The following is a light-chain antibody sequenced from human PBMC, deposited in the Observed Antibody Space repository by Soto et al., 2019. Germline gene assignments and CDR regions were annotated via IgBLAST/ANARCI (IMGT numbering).Light chain of an antibody. J-gene: IGKJ1*01. CDR3: QQYNNWPPLWT. V-gene: IGKV3D-15*01. CDR1: QNIGRA. Sequence: EIVVTQYPATLSVSPGESVTLSCRASQNIGRALAWYLQKPGQVPRLLISEASNRATGIPARFSGSGSGTEFTLTISSLQSEDFAVYYCQQYNNWPPLWTFGQGTKVDIK. CDR2: EAS.